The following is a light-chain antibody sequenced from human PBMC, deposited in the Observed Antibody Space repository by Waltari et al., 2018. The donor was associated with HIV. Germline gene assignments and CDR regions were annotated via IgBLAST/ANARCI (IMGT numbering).Light chain of an antibody. CDR2: KDT. CDR1: VLAKNY. V-gene: IGLV3-27*01. Sequence: SYELTQPPSVSVSPGQTARITCSGDVLAKNYARWFQQKPGQAPVLVIYKDTERPSGIPDRFSGSKSGTSASLAISGLRSEDEADYYCAAWNDRLSGYVFGTGTKVTV. CDR3: AAWNDRLSGYV. J-gene: IGLJ1*01.